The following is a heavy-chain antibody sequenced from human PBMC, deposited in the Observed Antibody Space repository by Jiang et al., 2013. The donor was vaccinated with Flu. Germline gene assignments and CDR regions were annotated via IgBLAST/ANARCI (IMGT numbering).Heavy chain of an antibody. J-gene: IGHJ4*02. V-gene: IGHV3-7*03. D-gene: IGHD4-17*01. CDR2: IKQDGSEK. CDR3: ARGDTVTTGLVGNYFDY. Sequence: SCAASGFTLSSYWMSWVRQAPGKGLEWVANIKQDGSEKYYVDSVKGRFTISRDNAKNSLYLQMISLRAEDTAVYYCARGDTVTTGLVGNYFDYWGQGTLVTVSS. CDR1: GFTLSSYW.